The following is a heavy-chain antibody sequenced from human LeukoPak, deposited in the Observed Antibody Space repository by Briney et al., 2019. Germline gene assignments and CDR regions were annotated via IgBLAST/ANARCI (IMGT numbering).Heavy chain of an antibody. D-gene: IGHD2-2*01. CDR3: ARGYCSSTSCYGGFDY. CDR1: GGSISSGDYY. V-gene: IGHV4-30-4*08. Sequence: SETLSLTCTVSGGSISSGDYYWGWIRQPPGKGLEWIGYIYYSGSTYYNPSLKSRVTISVDTSKNQFSLKLSSVTAADTAVYYCARGYCSSTSCYGGFDYWGQGTLVTVSS. J-gene: IGHJ4*02. CDR2: IYYSGST.